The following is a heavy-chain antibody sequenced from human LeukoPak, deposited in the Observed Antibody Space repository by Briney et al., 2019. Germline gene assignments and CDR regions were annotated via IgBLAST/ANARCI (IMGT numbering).Heavy chain of an antibody. CDR2: ISSSSYI. V-gene: IGHV3-21*01. Sequence: GGSLRLSCAASGFTFSSYSMNWVRQAPGKGLEWVSSISSSSYIYYADSVKGRFTISRDNAKNSLYLQMNSLRAEDTAVYYCARDRLPFYDFWSGSPIDYWGQGTLVTVSS. D-gene: IGHD3-3*01. CDR1: GFTFSSYS. CDR3: ARDRLPFYDFWSGSPIDY. J-gene: IGHJ4*02.